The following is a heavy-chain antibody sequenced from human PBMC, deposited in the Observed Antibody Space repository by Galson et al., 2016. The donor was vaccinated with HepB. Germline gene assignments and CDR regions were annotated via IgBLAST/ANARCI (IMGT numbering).Heavy chain of an antibody. V-gene: IGHV4-39*01. CDR2: IYYSGST. CDR1: GDSISSRTYS. D-gene: IGHD1-26*01. CDR3: ARYDKWQLLLNAFDV. Sequence: SETLSLTCTVSGDSISSRTYSWGWLRQHPGKGLEWIGTIYYSGSTDYNPSLKSRVTISVDTSKNQFSLKVRSVTAADTALYYCARYDKWQLLLNAFDVWGQGTMVTASS. J-gene: IGHJ3*01.